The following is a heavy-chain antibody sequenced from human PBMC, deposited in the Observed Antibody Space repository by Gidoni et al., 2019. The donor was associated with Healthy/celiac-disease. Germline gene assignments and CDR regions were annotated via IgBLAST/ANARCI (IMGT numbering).Heavy chain of an antibody. CDR1: GYTLTDLS. Sequence: QVQLVQSGAEVKKPGASVKVSCKVSGYTLTDLSMHWVRQAPGKGLEWMGGFDPEDGETIYAQKFQGRVTMTEDTSTDTAYMELSSLRSEDTAVYYCATWVYSSGYYYDAFDIWGQGTMVTVSS. CDR2: FDPEDGET. J-gene: IGHJ3*02. D-gene: IGHD3-22*01. CDR3: ATWVYSSGYYYDAFDI. V-gene: IGHV1-24*01.